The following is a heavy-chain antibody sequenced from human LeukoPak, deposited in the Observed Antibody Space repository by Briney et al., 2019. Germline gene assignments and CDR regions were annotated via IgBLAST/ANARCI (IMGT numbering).Heavy chain of an antibody. CDR3: AREDYSYGCYNYMDV. V-gene: IGHV4-59*01. D-gene: IGHD5-18*01. Sequence: SETLSLTCTVSGGSISSYYWSWIRQPPGKGLEWIGYIYYSGSTNYNPSLKSRVTISVDTSKNQFSLKLSSVTAADTAVYYCAREDYSYGCYNYMDVWGKGTTVTVSS. J-gene: IGHJ6*03. CDR2: IYYSGST. CDR1: GGSISSYY.